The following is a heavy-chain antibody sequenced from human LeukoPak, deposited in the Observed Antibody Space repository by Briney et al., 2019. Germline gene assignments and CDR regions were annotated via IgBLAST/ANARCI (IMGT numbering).Heavy chain of an antibody. Sequence: PSETLSLTCAVYGGSFSGYYWSWIRQPPGKGLEWIGEINHSGSTNYNPSLKSRVTISVDTSKNQFSLKLSSVTAADTAVYYCASRYCSSTSCPGYFDYWGQGTLVTVSS. V-gene: IGHV4-34*01. CDR2: INHSGST. D-gene: IGHD2-2*01. J-gene: IGHJ4*02. CDR1: GGSFSGYY. CDR3: ASRYCSSTSCPGYFDY.